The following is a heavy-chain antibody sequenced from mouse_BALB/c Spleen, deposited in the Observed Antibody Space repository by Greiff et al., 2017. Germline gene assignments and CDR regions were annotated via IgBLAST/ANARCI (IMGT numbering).Heavy chain of an antibody. CDR3: ARRITEAMDY. CDR1: GFTFSSYT. J-gene: IGHJ4*01. CDR2: ISNGGGST. Sequence: EVHLVESGGGLVQPGGSLKLSCAASGFTFSSYTMSWVRQTPEKRLEWVAYISNGGGSTYYPDTVKGRFTISRDNAKNTLYLQMSSLKSEDTAMYYCARRITEAMDYWGQGTSVTVSS. D-gene: IGHD1-1*01. V-gene: IGHV5-12-2*01.